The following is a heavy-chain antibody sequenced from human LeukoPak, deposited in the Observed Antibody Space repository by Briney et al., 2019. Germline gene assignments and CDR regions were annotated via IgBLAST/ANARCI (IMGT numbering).Heavy chain of an antibody. CDR2: INSDGSRT. V-gene: IGHV3-74*01. CDR3: ARERESAWESHGYYGMDV. D-gene: IGHD1-26*01. J-gene: IGHJ6*02. CDR1: EISFSSYW. Sequence: PGGSLTLSCAASEISFSSYWMHWVRQGPGKGLVWVSRINSDGSRTNYADSVKGRFTISRDNAKNMLYLQMNSLRAEDTAVYYCARERESAWESHGYYGMDVWGQGTTVTVSS.